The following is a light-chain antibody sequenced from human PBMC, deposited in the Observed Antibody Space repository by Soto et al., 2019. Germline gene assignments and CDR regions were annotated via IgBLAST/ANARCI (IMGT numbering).Light chain of an antibody. Sequence: EIVMTQSPATLSVSPGERATLSCRASQSVSSNLAWYQQKPGQAPRLLIYGASTRATGIPARFSGSGSGTEFPHTISSLQSEDFAVYYCQQYNNWPFTLGPGTKVDIK. V-gene: IGKV3-15*01. CDR2: GAS. CDR3: QQYNNWPFT. J-gene: IGKJ3*01. CDR1: QSVSSN.